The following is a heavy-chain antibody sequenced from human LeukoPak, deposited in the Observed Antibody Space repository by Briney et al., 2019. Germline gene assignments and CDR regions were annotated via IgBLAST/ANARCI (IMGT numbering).Heavy chain of an antibody. CDR3: ARSITGTTFP. Sequence: PSETLSLTCTVSGGSISSYYWGWIRQPPGKGLEWIGSIYYSGSTYYNPSLKSRVTISVDTSKNQFSLKLSSVTAADTAVYYCARSITGTTFPWGQGTLVTVSS. CDR2: IYYSGST. J-gene: IGHJ5*02. CDR1: GGSISSYY. V-gene: IGHV4-39*01. D-gene: IGHD1-7*01.